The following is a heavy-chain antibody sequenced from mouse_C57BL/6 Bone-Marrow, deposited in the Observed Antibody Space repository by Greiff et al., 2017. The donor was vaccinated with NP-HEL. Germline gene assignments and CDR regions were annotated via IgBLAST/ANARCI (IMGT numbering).Heavy chain of an antibody. CDR2: IDPANGNT. V-gene: IGHV14-3*01. CDR3: ARDPYYGYDEAWFAY. CDR1: GFTITNTY. J-gene: IGHJ3*01. D-gene: IGHD2-9*01. Sequence: EVQLQQSVAELVRPGASVKLSCTASGFTITNTYMHWVKQRPEQGLEWIGRIDPANGNTKYAPKFQGKATFTADTSSNTAYLQLSSLTSEDAAIYDCARDPYYGYDEAWFAYWGQGTLVTVSA.